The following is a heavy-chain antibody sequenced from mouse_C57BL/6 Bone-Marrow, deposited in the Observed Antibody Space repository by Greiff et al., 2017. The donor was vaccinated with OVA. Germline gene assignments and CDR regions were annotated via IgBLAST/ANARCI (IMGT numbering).Heavy chain of an antibody. CDR2: ISYSGST. Sequence: EVKLLESGPGLAKPSQTLSLTCSVTGYSITSDYWNWIRKFPGNNLEYMGYISYSGSTYYNPSLNSRISITRDTSKNQYYLQLHSVTTEDTAAYYCARCGNYYAMDYWGQGTSVTVSS. CDR1: GYSITSDY. V-gene: IGHV3-8*01. D-gene: IGHD2-1*01. J-gene: IGHJ4*01. CDR3: ARCGNYYAMDY.